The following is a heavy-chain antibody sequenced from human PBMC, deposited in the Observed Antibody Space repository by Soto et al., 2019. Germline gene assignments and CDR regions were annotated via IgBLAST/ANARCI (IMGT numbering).Heavy chain of an antibody. Sequence: GGSLRLSCAASGFTFSSYAMSWVRQAPGKGLEWVSAISGSGGGTYYADSVKGRFTISRDNSKNTLYLQMNSLRADDTAVYYCARKGYCSGGSCYAFDSWGQGTQVTVS. D-gene: IGHD2-15*01. CDR2: ISGSGGGT. J-gene: IGHJ4*02. V-gene: IGHV3-23*01. CDR3: ARKGYCSGGSCYAFDS. CDR1: GFTFSSYA.